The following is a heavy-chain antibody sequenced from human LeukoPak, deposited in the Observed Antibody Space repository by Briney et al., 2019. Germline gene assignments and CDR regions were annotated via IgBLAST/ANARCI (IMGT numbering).Heavy chain of an antibody. J-gene: IGHJ6*03. CDR1: GFTFSNYW. Sequence: GGSPRLSCAASGFTFSNYWMHWVRQAPGKGLVWVSRISSDGINTSYADSVKGRFTISRDNAKNTLYLQMNSLRAEDTAVYYCARDASMGYYYYMDVWGKGTTVTISS. D-gene: IGHD2-8*01. V-gene: IGHV3-74*01. CDR2: ISSDGINT. CDR3: ARDASMGYYYYMDV.